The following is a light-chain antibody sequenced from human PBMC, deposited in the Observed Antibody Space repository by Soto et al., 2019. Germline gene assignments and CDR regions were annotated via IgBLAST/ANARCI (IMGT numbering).Light chain of an antibody. J-gene: IGKJ5*01. CDR3: QHYSSSPPAIT. V-gene: IGKV3-20*01. CDR2: GAS. Sequence: EIVLTQSPGTLSLSPGERATLSCRASQSVTSGYLAWYQQQPNQAPRLLIYGASYRATGIPDRFSGGGSGTDFTLTISRLEPEDFAVYYCQHYSSSPPAITFGQGTRREIK. CDR1: QSVTSGY.